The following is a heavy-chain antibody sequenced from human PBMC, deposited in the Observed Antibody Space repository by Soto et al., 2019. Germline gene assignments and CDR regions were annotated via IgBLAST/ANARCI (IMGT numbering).Heavy chain of an antibody. CDR1: GFTFSSYN. D-gene: IGHD1-26*01. Sequence: PGGSLRLSCAASGFTFSSYNLNWVRQAPGKGLEWVSSISSGSSYIFYADSVKGRFTISRDNAKNSLYLQMNSLRAEDTAVYYCARDREGVGAGLFWGQGTMVTVSS. J-gene: IGHJ3*01. CDR3: ARDREGVGAGLF. CDR2: ISSGSSYI. V-gene: IGHV3-21*01.